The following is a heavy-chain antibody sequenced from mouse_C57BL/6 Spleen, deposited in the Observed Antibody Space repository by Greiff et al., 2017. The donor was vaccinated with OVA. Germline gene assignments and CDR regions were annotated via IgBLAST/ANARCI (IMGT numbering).Heavy chain of an antibody. CDR3: ARSVGGAWFAY. CDR2: IFPGSGST. D-gene: IGHD1-1*01. V-gene: IGHV1-75*01. Sequence: VKLVESGPELVKPGASVKISCKASGYTFTDYYINWVKQRPGQGLEWIGWIFPGSGSTYYNEKFKGKATLTVDKSTSTAYMLLSSLTSEDSAVYFCARSVGGAWFAYWGQGTLVTVSA. J-gene: IGHJ3*01. CDR1: GYTFTDYY.